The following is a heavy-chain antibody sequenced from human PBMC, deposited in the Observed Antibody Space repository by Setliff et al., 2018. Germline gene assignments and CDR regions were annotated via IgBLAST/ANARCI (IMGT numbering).Heavy chain of an antibody. CDR3: ARSRILHMVRGVMVLGY. D-gene: IGHD3-10*01. CDR1: GYTFTGYY. CDR2: INPNSGGT. Sequence: ASVKVSCKASGYTFTGYYMHWVRQAPGQGLEWMGRINPNSGGTNYAQKFQGRVTITRDTSASTAYMELSSLRSEDTAVYYCARSRILHMVRGVMVLGYWGQGTLVTVS. V-gene: IGHV1-2*06. J-gene: IGHJ4*02.